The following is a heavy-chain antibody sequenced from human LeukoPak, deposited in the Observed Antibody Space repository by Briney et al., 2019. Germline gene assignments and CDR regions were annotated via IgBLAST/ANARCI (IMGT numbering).Heavy chain of an antibody. V-gene: IGHV4-59*08. CDR2: IYYSGST. CDR3: ARSVPIGGYYHFDY. CDR1: GGSISSYY. Sequence: TSETLSLTCTVSGGSISSYYWSWIRQPPGKGLEWIGYIYYSGSTNYNPSLKSRVTISVDTSKNQFSLKLSSVTAADTAVYYCARSVPIGGYYHFDYWGQGTLVTVSS. J-gene: IGHJ4*02. D-gene: IGHD3-3*01.